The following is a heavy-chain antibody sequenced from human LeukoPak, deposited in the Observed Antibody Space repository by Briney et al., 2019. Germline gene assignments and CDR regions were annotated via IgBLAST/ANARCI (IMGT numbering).Heavy chain of an antibody. J-gene: IGHJ3*02. V-gene: IGHV1-24*01. CDR3: ATEARITVSRGAGPAAFDI. D-gene: IGHD3-10*01. Sequence: ASVKVSCTVSGYTLSELSIHWVRQAPGKGLEWMGGFDPDVGETTYAQKLQGRVTMTEDTSTDTAYMELSSLRSEDTAVYYCATEARITVSRGAGPAAFDIWGQGTMVTVSS. CDR1: GYTLSELS. CDR2: FDPDVGET.